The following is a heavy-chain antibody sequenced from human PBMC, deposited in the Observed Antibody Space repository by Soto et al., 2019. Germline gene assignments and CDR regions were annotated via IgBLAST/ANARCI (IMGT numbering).Heavy chain of an antibody. D-gene: IGHD5-12*01. CDR2: IYPGDSDT. CDR3: ARPDSIYSGYDSYDY. CDR1: GYSFTSYW. J-gene: IGHJ4*02. V-gene: IGHV5-51*01. Sequence: GESLKISCKGSGYSFTSYWIGWVRQMPGKGLEWMGIIYPGDSDTRYSPSFQGQVTISADKSISTAYLQWSSLKASDTAMYYCARPDSIYSGYDSYDYWGQGTLLTVSS.